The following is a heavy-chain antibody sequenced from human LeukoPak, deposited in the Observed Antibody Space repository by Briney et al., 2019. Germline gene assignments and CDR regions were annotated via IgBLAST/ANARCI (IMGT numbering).Heavy chain of an antibody. J-gene: IGHJ4*02. CDR2: LSDDGSDK. Sequence: GGSLRLSCAASGFTFSYYAMHWVRQAPGKGLEWVAGLSDDGSDKYYGDSVKGRFSISRDNSRNTLYLQMNSLRAGDTAVYYFAKGRGPMEYYFDYWGQGILVTVSS. CDR3: AKGRGPMEYYFDY. V-gene: IGHV3-30*18. CDR1: GFTFSYYA. D-gene: IGHD3-10*01.